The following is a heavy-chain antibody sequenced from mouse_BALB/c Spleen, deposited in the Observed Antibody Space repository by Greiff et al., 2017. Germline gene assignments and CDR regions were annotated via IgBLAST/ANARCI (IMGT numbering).Heavy chain of an antibody. V-gene: IGHV2-6-7*01. CDR2: IWGDGST. Sequence: VKVVESGPGLVAPSQSLSITCTVSGFSLTGYGVNWVRQPPGKGLEWLGMIWGDGSTDYNSALKSRLSISKDNSKSQVFLKMNSLQTDDTARYYCAREGYYDYDTFAYWGQGTLVTVSA. D-gene: IGHD2-4*01. J-gene: IGHJ3*01. CDR3: AREGYYDYDTFAY. CDR1: GFSLTGYG.